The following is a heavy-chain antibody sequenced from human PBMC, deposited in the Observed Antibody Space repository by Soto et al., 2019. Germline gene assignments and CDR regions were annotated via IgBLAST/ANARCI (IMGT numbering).Heavy chain of an antibody. V-gene: IGHV1-69*02. CDR2: IIPILGIA. J-gene: IGHJ4*02. CDR1: GGTFSSYT. Sequence: QVQLVQSGAEVKKPGSSVKVSCKASGGTFSSYTISWVRQAPGQGREWMGRIIPILGIANYEKKFHGRVTITADKSTSTAYMEPSSMISEDTAVYYCERGTSNLDGYNFFGYWGQGTLVTVSS. CDR3: ERGTSNLDGYNFFGY. D-gene: IGHD5-12*01.